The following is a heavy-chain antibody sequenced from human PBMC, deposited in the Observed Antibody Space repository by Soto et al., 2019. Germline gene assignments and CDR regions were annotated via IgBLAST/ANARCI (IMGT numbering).Heavy chain of an antibody. CDR1: GGSFSGDH. Sequence: PSETLSLTCAVYGGSFSGDHWSWIRQPPGKGLEWIGEINHSGRANYNPSLKSRVTISVDMSKKQISLKVNSVTAADTAVYYCARRYCSSPSCLAGFDPWGRGTLVTVSS. CDR3: ARRYCSSPSCLAGFDP. J-gene: IGHJ5*02. V-gene: IGHV4-34*01. D-gene: IGHD2-2*01. CDR2: INHSGRA.